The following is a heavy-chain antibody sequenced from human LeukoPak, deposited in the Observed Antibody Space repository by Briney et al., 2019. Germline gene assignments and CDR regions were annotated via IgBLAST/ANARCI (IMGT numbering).Heavy chain of an antibody. Sequence: GGPLRLSCAASGFTISTYDINWVSQAPGRGLEWVSYISSSGSTIYYADSVKGRFTISRDNAKNLLYLQMNSLRAEDTAVYYCARATSGNGMDVWGKGTTVTVSS. CDR1: GFTISTYD. V-gene: IGHV3-48*03. J-gene: IGHJ6*04. D-gene: IGHD1-26*01. CDR2: ISSSGSTI. CDR3: ARATSGNGMDV.